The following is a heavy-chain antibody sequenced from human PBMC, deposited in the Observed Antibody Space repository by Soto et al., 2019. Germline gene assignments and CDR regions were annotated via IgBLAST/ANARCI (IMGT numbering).Heavy chain of an antibody. D-gene: IGHD5-12*01. CDR2: SVPIFGTA. V-gene: IGHV1-69*12. Sequence: QVQLVQSGAEVKKPGSSVKVSCKASGGTFSSYAISWVRQAPGQGLEGMGGSVPIFGTADYAPKFQGRVTITADESTSTAYMELSSLRSEDTAVYYCAALGAGVEMATITWFDPWGQGTLVTVS. CDR3: AALGAGVEMATITWFDP. CDR1: GGTFSSYA. J-gene: IGHJ5*02.